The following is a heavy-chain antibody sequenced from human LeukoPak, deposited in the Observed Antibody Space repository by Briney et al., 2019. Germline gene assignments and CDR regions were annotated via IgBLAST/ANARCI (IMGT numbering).Heavy chain of an antibody. CDR3: ARLIRVRGILDY. CDR2: ISGSGGDT. Sequence: TGGSLRLSCAASGFTFNNYAMSWVRQAPGKGLDWVSAISGSGGDTYYADSVKGRFTISRDNSKNTLYLQLNSLRAEDTAVYYCARLIRVRGILDYWGQGTLVTVSS. V-gene: IGHV3-23*01. CDR1: GFTFNNYA. J-gene: IGHJ4*02. D-gene: IGHD3-10*01.